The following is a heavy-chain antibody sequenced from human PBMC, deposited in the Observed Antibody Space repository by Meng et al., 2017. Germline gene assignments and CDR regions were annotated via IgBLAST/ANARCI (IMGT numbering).Heavy chain of an antibody. J-gene: IGHJ4*02. CDR2: IDPKNGDT. D-gene: IGHD6-13*01. V-gene: IGHV1-2*06. CDR1: GYNFPVYY. Sequence: QGARVQSGAEVKKPGAAVQVSCKTSGYNFPVYYVHWGRQAPGQGLEWMGRIDPKNGDTHYAQKFQGRVTMTGDTSISTAYMDLSGLRSDDTAVYYCARDEDISAAGKLFGDYWGQGTLVTASS. CDR3: ARDEDISAAGKLFGDY.